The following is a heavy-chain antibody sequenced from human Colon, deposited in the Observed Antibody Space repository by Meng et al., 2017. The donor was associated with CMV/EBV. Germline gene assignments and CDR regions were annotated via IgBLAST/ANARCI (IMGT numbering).Heavy chain of an antibody. J-gene: IGHJ5*02. CDR1: GGSFSGYY. Sequence: GSLRLSCAVYGGSFSGYYWSWIRQPPGKGLEWIGEINHSGSTNYNPSLKSRVTISVDTSKNQFSLKLSSVTAADTAVYFCARGGDGSGYYYRHWFDPWGQGTQVTVSS. V-gene: IGHV4-34*01. CDR2: INHSGST. CDR3: ARGGDGSGYYYRHWFDP. D-gene: IGHD3-22*01.